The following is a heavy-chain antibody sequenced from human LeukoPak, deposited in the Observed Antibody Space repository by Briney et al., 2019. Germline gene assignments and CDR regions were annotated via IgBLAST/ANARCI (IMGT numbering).Heavy chain of an antibody. J-gene: IGHJ3*02. V-gene: IGHV4-39*07. D-gene: IGHD2-15*01. CDR2: IYYSGST. CDR1: GGSISSSSYY. Sequence: PSETLSLTCTVSGGSISSSSYYWGWIRQPPGKGLEWIGSIYYSGSTYYNPSLKSRVTISVDTSKNQFSLKLSSVTAADTAVYYCASLKGYCSGGSCIVGAFDIWGQGTMVTVSS. CDR3: ASLKGYCSGGSCIVGAFDI.